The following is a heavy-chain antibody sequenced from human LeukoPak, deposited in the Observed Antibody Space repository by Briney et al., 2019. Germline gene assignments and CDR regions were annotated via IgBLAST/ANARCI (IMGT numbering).Heavy chain of an antibody. CDR3: ARGRGGYYYYYYYMDV. J-gene: IGHJ6*03. CDR2: INHSGST. V-gene: IGHV4-34*01. D-gene: IGHD2-15*01. CDR1: GGSFSGYY. Sequence: SETLSLTCAVYGGSFSGYYWSWIRRPPGKGREWIGEINHSGSTNYNPSLKSRVTISVDTSKNQFSLKLSSVTAADTAVYYCARGRGGYYYYYYYMDVWGKGTTVTISS.